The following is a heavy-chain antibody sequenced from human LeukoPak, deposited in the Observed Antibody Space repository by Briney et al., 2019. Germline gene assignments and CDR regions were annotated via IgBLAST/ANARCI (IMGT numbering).Heavy chain of an antibody. CDR2: VYYSGST. D-gene: IGHD2-21*02. CDR3: ARVGYCAGDCYHTWFDP. CDR1: GGSISSYY. V-gene: IGHV4-39*01. Sequence: PSETLSLTCTVSGGSISSYYWVWIRQPPGKGLEWIGTVYYSGSTYYNPSLKSRVTISVDTSKNQFSLKLSSVTAADTAVYFCARVGYCAGDCYHTWFDPWGQGTLVTVSS. J-gene: IGHJ5*02.